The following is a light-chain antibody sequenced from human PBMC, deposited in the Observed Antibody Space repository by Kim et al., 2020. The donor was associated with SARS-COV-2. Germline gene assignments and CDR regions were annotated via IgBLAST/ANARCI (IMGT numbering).Light chain of an antibody. CDR3: QQYNSYSLT. CDR1: QSISSW. V-gene: IGKV1-5*03. J-gene: IGKJ1*01. Sequence: DIQMTQSPSTLSASVGDRVTITCPASQSISSWLAWYQQKPGKAPKLLIYKASSLESGVPSRFSGSGSGTEFTLTISSLQPDDFATYYCQQYNSYSLTFGQGTKVDIK. CDR2: KAS.